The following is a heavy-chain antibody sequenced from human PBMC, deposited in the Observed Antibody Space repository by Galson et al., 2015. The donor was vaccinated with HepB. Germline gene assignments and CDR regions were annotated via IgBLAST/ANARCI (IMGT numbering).Heavy chain of an antibody. Sequence: SLRLSCAVSGVTFPDYGIHWARQAPGKGLEGVAVISYDGDNKYYADSVKGRFTISKDNSKNALYLQMNSLRDEDTAVYYCVRDSHNGWYPDYWGQGTLVTVSS. CDR1: GVTFPDYG. V-gene: IGHV3-30*03. CDR3: VRDSHNGWYPDY. D-gene: IGHD6-19*01. CDR2: ISYDGDNK. J-gene: IGHJ4*02.